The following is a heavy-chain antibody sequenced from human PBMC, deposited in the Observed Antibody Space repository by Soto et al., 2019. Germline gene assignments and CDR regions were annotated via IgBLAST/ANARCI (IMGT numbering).Heavy chain of an antibody. D-gene: IGHD3-10*01. CDR3: ASGGGSGSYGNYYYYGMDV. V-gene: IGHV3-30-3*01. CDR2: ISYDGSNK. J-gene: IGHJ6*02. CDR1: GFTFSSYA. Sequence: PGGSLRLSCAASGFTFSSYAMHWVRQAPGKGLEWVAVISYDGSNKYYADSVKGRFTISRDNSKNTLYLQMNSLRAEDTAVYYCASGGGSGSYGNYYYYGMDVWGQGTTVTVSS.